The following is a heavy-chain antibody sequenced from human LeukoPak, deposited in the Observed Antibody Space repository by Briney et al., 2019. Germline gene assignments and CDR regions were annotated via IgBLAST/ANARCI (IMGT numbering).Heavy chain of an antibody. CDR3: ARRSDSSGYRRLYYFDY. J-gene: IGHJ4*02. CDR1: GFSFSSFW. Sequence: GSLRLSCAASGFSFSSFWMSWVRQAPGKGLEWIGEINHSGSTNYNPSLKSRVTISVDTSKNQFSLKLSSVTAADTAVYYCARRSDSSGYRRLYYFDYWGQGTLVTVSS. V-gene: IGHV4-34*01. CDR2: INHSGST. D-gene: IGHD3-22*01.